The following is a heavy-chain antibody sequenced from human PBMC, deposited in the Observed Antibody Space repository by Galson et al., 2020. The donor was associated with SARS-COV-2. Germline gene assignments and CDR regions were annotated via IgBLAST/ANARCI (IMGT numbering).Heavy chain of an antibody. V-gene: IGHV3-33*01. CDR3: ARLLGKTYCGGDCYPDDAVDI. CDR2: IWYDRSNQ. Sequence: QLGESLKISCAASGFTFSRYGMHWVRQAPAKGLEWVAVIWYDRSNQYYADSVKGRFTISRDNSKNTLYLHMNSLRAEDTAVYYCARLLGKTYCGGDCYPDDAVDIWSQGTMVTVSA. CDR1: GFTFSRYG. J-gene: IGHJ3*02. D-gene: IGHD2-21*02.